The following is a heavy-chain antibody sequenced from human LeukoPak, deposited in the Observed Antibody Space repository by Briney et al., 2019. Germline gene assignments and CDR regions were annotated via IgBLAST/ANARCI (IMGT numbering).Heavy chain of an antibody. J-gene: IGHJ4*02. CDR3: ARGSGKYYFDY. D-gene: IGHD3-10*01. CDR2: ISGSGGST. V-gene: IGHV3-23*01. CDR1: GVTLSNYG. Sequence: GGSLRLSCAVSGVTLSNYGMSWVRQAPGKGLEWVAGISGSGGSTNYADSVKGRFTISRDNSKNTLYLQMNSLRAEDTAVYYCARGSGKYYFDYWGQGTLVTVSS.